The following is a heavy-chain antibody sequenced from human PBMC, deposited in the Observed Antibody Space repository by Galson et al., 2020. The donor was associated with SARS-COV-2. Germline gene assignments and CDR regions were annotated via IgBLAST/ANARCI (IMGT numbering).Heavy chain of an antibody. D-gene: IGHD6-13*01. Sequence: SGPTLVKPTQTLTLTCTFSGFSLSTSGMCVSWIRQPPGKALEWLARIDWDDDKYYSTSLKTRLTISKDTSKNQVVLTMTNMDPVDTATYYCARALMAAACTPFDYWGQGTLVTVSS. CDR2: IDWDDDK. CDR3: ARALMAAACTPFDY. J-gene: IGHJ4*02. CDR1: GFSLSTSGMC. V-gene: IGHV2-70*11.